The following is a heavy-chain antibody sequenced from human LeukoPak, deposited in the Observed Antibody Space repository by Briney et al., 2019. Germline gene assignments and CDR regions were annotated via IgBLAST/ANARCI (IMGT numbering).Heavy chain of an antibody. Sequence: SETLSLTCTVSGASVSSDYWSWIRQPAGRGREGIGHIYNSGTTNHNPSLKSRVTMSVDTSKHQFSLNLHSVTAADTAVYFCARTAHCSSTACFHYFDYWRQGTLVTVCS. CDR1: GASVSSDY. V-gene: IGHV4-4*07. CDR3: ARTAHCSSTACFHYFDY. D-gene: IGHD2-2*01. J-gene: IGHJ4*02. CDR2: IYNSGTT.